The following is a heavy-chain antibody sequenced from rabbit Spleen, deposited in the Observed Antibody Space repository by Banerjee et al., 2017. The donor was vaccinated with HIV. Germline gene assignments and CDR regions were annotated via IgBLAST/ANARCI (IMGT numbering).Heavy chain of an antibody. CDR3: ARDLVAVIGWNFNL. D-gene: IGHD1-1*01. CDR1: GFSFGDRDV. CDR2: INIVTGKS. Sequence: QEQLVESGGGLVQPTGSLTLTCKASGFSFGDRDVMCWVRQAPGKGLEWIACINIVTGKSVYASWAKGRFMMSRTSSTTVTLQMTSLTAADTAKYFCARDLVAVIGWNFNLWGPGTLVTVS. V-gene: IGHV1S45*01. J-gene: IGHJ4*01.